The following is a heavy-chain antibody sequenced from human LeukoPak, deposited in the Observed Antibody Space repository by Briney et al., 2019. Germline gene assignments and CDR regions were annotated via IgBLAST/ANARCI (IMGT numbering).Heavy chain of an antibody. CDR3: AKRAGGSSSYYYYYYYMDV. D-gene: IGHD6-6*01. CDR2: ISGSGGST. Sequence: HSGGSLRLSCAASGFTFSDYYMSWVRQAPGKGLEWVSAISGSGGSTYYADSVKGRFTISRDNSKNTLYLQMNSLRAEDTAVYYCAKRAGGSSSYYYYYYYMDVWGKGTTVTVSS. V-gene: IGHV3-23*01. CDR1: GFTFSDYY. J-gene: IGHJ6*03.